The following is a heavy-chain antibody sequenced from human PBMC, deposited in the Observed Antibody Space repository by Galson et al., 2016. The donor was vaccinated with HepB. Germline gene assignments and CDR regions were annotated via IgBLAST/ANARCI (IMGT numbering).Heavy chain of an antibody. V-gene: IGHV4-59*01. J-gene: IGHJ5*02. CDR3: VRGYYDYAWGSYYDA. D-gene: IGHD3-16*01. CDR2: IYYSGST. Sequence: ETLSLTCSVSGGSISDYHWSWIRQPPGKGLEWIGYIYYSGSTNYNPSLKSRVIISIETSKNQFSLKLTSVAAADTALYYCVRGYYDYAWGSYYDAWGQGTLVTVSS. CDR1: GGSISDYH.